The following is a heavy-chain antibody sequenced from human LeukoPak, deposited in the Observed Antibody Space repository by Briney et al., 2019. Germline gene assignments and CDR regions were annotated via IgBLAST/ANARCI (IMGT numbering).Heavy chain of an antibody. J-gene: IGHJ4*02. V-gene: IGHV1-69*02. D-gene: IGHD3-3*01. CDR1: GGTFSSYT. CDR2: IIPILGIA. CDR3: ASGTYYDFWSGYRLDY. Sequence: SVKVSCKASGGTFSSYTISWVRQAPGQGLEWMGRIIPILGIANYAQKFQGRVTITADKSTSTAYMELSSLRSEDPAVYYCASGTYYDFWSGYRLDYWGQGTLVTVSS.